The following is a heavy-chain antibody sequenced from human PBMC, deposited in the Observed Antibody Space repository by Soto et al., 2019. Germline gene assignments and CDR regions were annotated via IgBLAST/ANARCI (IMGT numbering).Heavy chain of an antibody. J-gene: IGHJ4*02. CDR2: ITSKRYGGTT. CDR3: SRVPRNNWGAPLEY. CDR1: GFTFGDYA. V-gene: IGHV3-49*03. Sequence: EVQLVESGGGLEQPGRSLRLSCTASGFTFGDYAMIWFRQAPGKGLEWVGFITSKRYGGTTEYAASVKGRFTISRDDSKSIAYLQMNSLKIDDTAVYHCSRVPRNNWGAPLEYWGQGTLVTVSS. D-gene: IGHD1-26*01.